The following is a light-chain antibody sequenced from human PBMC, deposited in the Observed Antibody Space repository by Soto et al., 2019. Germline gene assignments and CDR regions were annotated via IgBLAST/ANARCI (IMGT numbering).Light chain of an antibody. CDR1: QSISSY. V-gene: IGKV1-39*01. CDR3: QQSYSTPPKT. CDR2: AAS. Sequence: DIQMTQSPSSLSASVGDRVTSTCRASQSISSYLNWYQQKPGKAPKLLIYAASSLQSGVPSRFSGSGSGTDFTLTISSLQPEDFATYYCQQSYSTPPKTFGQGTKVEIK. J-gene: IGKJ1*01.